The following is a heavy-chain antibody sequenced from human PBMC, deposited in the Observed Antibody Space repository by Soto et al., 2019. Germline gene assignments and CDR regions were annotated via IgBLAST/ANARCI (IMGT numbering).Heavy chain of an antibody. V-gene: IGHV5-51*01. Sequence: GESLKISCKGSGYSFTSYWIGWVRQMPGKGLEWMGIIYPGDSDTRYSPSIQGQVTISADKSISTAYLQWSSLKASDTAMYYCARLPAANRHRYYYYGMDVWGQGTTVTVSS. CDR2: IYPGDSDT. D-gene: IGHD2-2*01. J-gene: IGHJ6*02. CDR3: ARLPAANRHRYYYYGMDV. CDR1: GYSFTSYW.